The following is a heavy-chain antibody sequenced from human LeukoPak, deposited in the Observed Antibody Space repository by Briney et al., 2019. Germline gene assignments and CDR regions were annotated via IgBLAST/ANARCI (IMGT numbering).Heavy chain of an antibody. Sequence: GGSLRLSCAASGLTFSSYALSWVRQAPGKGLECVSAISGSGGSTYSADSLKGRFTISRHNSKNTLYLQMNSLRAEDTAVYYCARAGGGSSSWPYFDYWGQGTLVTVSS. CDR1: GLTFSSYA. CDR3: ARAGGGSSSWPYFDY. CDR2: ISGSGGST. D-gene: IGHD6-13*01. J-gene: IGHJ4*02. V-gene: IGHV3-23*01.